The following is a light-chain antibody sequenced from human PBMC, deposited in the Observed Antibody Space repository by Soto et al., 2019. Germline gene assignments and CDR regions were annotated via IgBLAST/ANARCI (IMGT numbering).Light chain of an antibody. CDR3: HHRSNWPPEDT. CDR2: DAS. J-gene: IGKJ2*01. Sequence: EVLLTQSPATLSFTPGESATLSCRASQPINTYLGWYQQKSGQSPMLLIYDASNRAADIPARFSASGFGTDFTLTISSLKPEDFGTYYCHHRSNWPPEDTFGQGTKLEI. CDR1: QPINTY. V-gene: IGKV3-11*01.